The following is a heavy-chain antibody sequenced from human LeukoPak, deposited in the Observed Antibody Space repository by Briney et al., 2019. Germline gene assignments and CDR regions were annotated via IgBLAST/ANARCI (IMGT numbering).Heavy chain of an antibody. V-gene: IGHV3-33*01. CDR3: ARDLFRAAAGKRAYYYGMDV. D-gene: IGHD6-13*01. CDR2: IWYDGSNK. CDR1: GFTYSSYA. J-gene: IGHJ6*04. Sequence: PGGSLRLSCAASGFTYSSYAMHWVRQGPGKGLEWVAVIWYDGSNKYYADSVKGRFTISRDNSKNTLYLQMNSLRAEDTAVYYCARDLFRAAAGKRAYYYGMDVWGKGTTVTVSS.